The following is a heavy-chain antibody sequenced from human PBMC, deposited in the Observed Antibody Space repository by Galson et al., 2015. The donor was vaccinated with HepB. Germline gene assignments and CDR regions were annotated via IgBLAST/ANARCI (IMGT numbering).Heavy chain of an antibody. CDR1: GGSISSSSYY. J-gene: IGHJ4*02. CDR2: IYYSGST. D-gene: IGHD6-6*01. CDR3: ARGKQQLVGME. V-gene: IGHV4-39*07. Sequence: ETLSLTCTVSGGSISSSSYYWGWIRQPPGKGLEWIGSIYYSGSTYYNPSLKSRVTISVDTSKNQFSLKVISVTAADTAVYYCARGKQQLVGMEWGQGTLVTVSS.